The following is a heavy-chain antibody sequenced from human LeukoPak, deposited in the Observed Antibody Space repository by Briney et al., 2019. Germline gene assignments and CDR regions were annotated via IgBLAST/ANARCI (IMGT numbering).Heavy chain of an antibody. J-gene: IGHJ4*02. CDR3: AIAPEVEMAAAVDY. D-gene: IGHD5-24*01. V-gene: IGHV1-69*01. CDR1: GGTFSSYA. Sequence: ASVKVSCKASGGTFSSYAISWVRQAPGQGLESMGGIIPIFVTANYAQKFQGRVTITADESTSTAYMELSSLRSEDTAVYYCAIAPEVEMAAAVDYWGQGTLVTVSS. CDR2: IIPIFVTA.